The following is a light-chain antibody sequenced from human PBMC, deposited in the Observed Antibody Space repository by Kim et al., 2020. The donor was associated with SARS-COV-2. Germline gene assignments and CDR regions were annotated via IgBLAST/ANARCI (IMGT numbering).Light chain of an antibody. CDR1: SGRIASNF. Sequence: ESPGKTVTISCSRSSGRIASNFVQWYQQRPGSAPTSVIYEDNQRPSWVPDRFSGSIDDSSNSASLTISGLKTEDEADYYCQSGRLFGGGTQLTVL. J-gene: IGLJ2*01. CDR3: QSGRL. CDR2: EDN. V-gene: IGLV6-57*03.